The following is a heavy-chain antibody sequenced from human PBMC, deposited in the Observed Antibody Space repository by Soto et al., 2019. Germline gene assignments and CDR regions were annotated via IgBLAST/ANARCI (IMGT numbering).Heavy chain of an antibody. D-gene: IGHD6-19*01. CDR3: ARVGSSGWSPDY. CDR2: IFYSGSTTY. J-gene: IGHJ4*02. CDR1: GGSIGGHY. Sequence: SETLSLTCTVSGGSIGGHYWIWIRQPPGEGMEWIGYIFYSGSTTYNNNPSLKSRVSISVDTSKNQFYLRLSSVTAADTAVYYCARVGSSGWSPDYWGQGTLVTVSS. V-gene: IGHV4-59*11.